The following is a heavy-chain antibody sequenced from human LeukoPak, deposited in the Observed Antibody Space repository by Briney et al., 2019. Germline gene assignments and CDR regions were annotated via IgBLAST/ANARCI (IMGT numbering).Heavy chain of an antibody. J-gene: IGHJ5*01. Sequence: GGSLRLSCAASGFTFDTYGMSWVRQAPGKGLEWVSSIGGSGNYMYYKDSVKGRFTISRDNSKNTLLLQMNSLRAEDSAVYYCAKGGHPAVVTTRFDSWGQGTLVTVSS. CDR3: AKGGHPAVVTTRFDS. D-gene: IGHD2-21*02. V-gene: IGHV3-23*01. CDR1: GFTFDTYG. CDR2: IGGSGNYM.